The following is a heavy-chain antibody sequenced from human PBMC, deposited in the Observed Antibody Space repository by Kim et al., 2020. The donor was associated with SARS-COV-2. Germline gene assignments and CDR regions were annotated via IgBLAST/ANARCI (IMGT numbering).Heavy chain of an antibody. J-gene: IGHJ6*02. Sequence: SETLSLTCTVSGGSISSYYWSWIRQPPGKGLEWIGYIYYSGSTNYNPSLKSRVTISVDTSKNQFSLKLSSVTAADTAVYYCARAPDWLSYEDYYGMDVWGQGTTVTVSS. CDR3: ARAPDWLSYEDYYGMDV. D-gene: IGHD3-3*01. CDR1: GGSISSYY. CDR2: IYYSGST. V-gene: IGHV4-59*13.